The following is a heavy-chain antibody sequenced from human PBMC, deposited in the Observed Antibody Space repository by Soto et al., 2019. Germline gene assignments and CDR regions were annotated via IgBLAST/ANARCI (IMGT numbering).Heavy chain of an antibody. CDR1: GYTFTGYY. D-gene: IGHD6-13*01. J-gene: IGHJ4*02. CDR2: INPNSGGT. CDR3: ARGSRDSSSWYFDYFDY. Sequence: QVQLVQSGAEVKKPGASVKVSCKASGYTFTGYYMHWVRQAPGQGLEWMGWINPNSGGTNYAQKFQGWVTMTRDTSINTAYMELSRLRSDDTAVYYCARGSRDSSSWYFDYFDYWGQGTLVTVSS. V-gene: IGHV1-2*04.